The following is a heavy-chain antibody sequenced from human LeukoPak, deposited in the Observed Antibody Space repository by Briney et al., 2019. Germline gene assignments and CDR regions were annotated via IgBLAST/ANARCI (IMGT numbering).Heavy chain of an antibody. J-gene: IGHJ3*02. D-gene: IGHD2-15*01. V-gene: IGHV3-7*03. CDR1: GFTINNYW. Sequence: GGSLRLSCAASGFTINNYWMSWVRQAPGKGLEWVAAIWKDGNDKRYLDSVKGRFTISRDNTKNSLFLQMSSLRAEDTAVYYCLPTSYCSGGSCYSGGAFDIWGQGTMVTVSS. CDR3: LPTSYCSGGSCYSGGAFDI. CDR2: IWKDGNDK.